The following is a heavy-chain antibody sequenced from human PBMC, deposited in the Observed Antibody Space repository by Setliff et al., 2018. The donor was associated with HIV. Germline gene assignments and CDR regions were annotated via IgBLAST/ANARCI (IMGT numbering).Heavy chain of an antibody. CDR1: GDSMSDHH. Sequence: KLPETLSLTCTVSGDSMSDHHLSWIRQPPGKGLEWIGYILDYGSTNYNPSLKSRITISLDTSKSQFSLKLGSVTAADTAVYFCSTVVTLAYCHDGLCPAFDSWGQGALVTVSS. J-gene: IGHJ4*02. V-gene: IGHV4-59*11. CDR3: STVVTLAYCHDGLCPAFDS. D-gene: IGHD2-8*01. CDR2: ILDYGST.